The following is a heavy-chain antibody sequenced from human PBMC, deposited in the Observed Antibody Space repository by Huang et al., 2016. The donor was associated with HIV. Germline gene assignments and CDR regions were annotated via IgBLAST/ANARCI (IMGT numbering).Heavy chain of an antibody. Sequence: QVQLVQSGAEVKKTGASVKVSCKASGYTFTSYDIKWVRQATGQGLEGMGWMNPNRGNTGYAQKCKGRVTMTRNTSINTAYMELSSLRSEDTAVYYCARGSKWLRDGMDVWGQGTTVTVSS. CDR2: MNPNRGNT. D-gene: IGHD5-12*01. CDR3: ARGSKWLRDGMDV. CDR1: GYTFTSYD. J-gene: IGHJ6*02. V-gene: IGHV1-8*01.